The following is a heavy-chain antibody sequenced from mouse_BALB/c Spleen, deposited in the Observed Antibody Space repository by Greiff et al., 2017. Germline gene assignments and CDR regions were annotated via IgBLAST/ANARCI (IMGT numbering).Heavy chain of an antibody. J-gene: IGHJ2*01. V-gene: IGHV5-12-2*01. D-gene: IGHD1-2*01. Sequence: EVQLVESGGGLVQPGGSLKLSCAASGFTFSSYTMSWVRQTPEKRLEWVAYISNGGGSTYYPDTVKGRFTISRDNAKNTLYLQMSSLKSEDTAMYYCARQYYGSYYFDYWGQGTTLTDSS. CDR1: GFTFSSYT. CDR2: ISNGGGST. CDR3: ARQYYGSYYFDY.